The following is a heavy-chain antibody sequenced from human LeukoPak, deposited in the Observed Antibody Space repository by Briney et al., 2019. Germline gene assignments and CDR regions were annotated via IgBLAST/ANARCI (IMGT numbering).Heavy chain of an antibody. J-gene: IGHJ4*02. D-gene: IGHD1-26*01. Sequence: SETLSLTCTVSGGSISSSSYYWSWIRQPPGKGLEWIGYVHYSGSTNYNPSLMSRLTISVDTSKNQFSLKLSSVTAADTAVYYCTREEGSGTYHFWGQGTLVTVSS. V-gene: IGHV4-61*01. CDR1: GGSISSSSYY. CDR3: TREEGSGTYHF. CDR2: VHYSGST.